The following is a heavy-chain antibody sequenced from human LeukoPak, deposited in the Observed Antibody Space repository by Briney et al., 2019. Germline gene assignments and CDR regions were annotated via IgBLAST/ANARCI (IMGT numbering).Heavy chain of an antibody. V-gene: IGHV1-69*13. D-gene: IGHD6-13*01. CDR2: IIPIFGTA. J-gene: IGHJ4*02. CDR3: ARRVSYSSSWYGRQGYFDY. Sequence: SAKVSCKASGGTFSSYAISWVRQAPGQGLEWMGGIIPIFGTANYAQKFQGRVTITADESTSTAYMELSSLRSEDTAVYYCARRVSYSSSWYGRQGYFDYWGQGTLVTVSS. CDR1: GGTFSSYA.